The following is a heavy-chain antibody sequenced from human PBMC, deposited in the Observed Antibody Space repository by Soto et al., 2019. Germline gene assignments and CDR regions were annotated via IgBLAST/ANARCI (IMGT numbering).Heavy chain of an antibody. J-gene: IGHJ6*03. D-gene: IGHD3-9*01. CDR2: ISAYNGNT. CDR3: ARLYYDILTGYPLYYYYYMDV. Sequence: ASVKVSCKASGYTFTSYGISWVRQAPGQGLEWMGWISAYNGNTNYAQKLQGRVTMTTDKSTSTAYMELRSLRSDDTAVYYCARLYYDILTGYPLYYYYYMDVWGKGTTVTVSS. V-gene: IGHV1-18*01. CDR1: GYTFTSYG.